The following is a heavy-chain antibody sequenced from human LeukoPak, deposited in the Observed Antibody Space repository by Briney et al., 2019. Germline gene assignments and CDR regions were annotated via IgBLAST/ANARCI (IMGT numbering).Heavy chain of an antibody. J-gene: IGHJ3*02. CDR1: GFTFDDYA. CDR2: ISWNSGSI. V-gene: IGHV3-9*01. CDR3: AKATAAAVSEGDAFDI. Sequence: GGSLRLSCAASGFTFDDYAMHWVRQAPGKGLEWVSGISWNSGSIGYADSVKGRFTISRDNAKNSLYLQMNSLRAEDTALYYCAKATAAAVSEGDAFDIWGQGTMVTVSS. D-gene: IGHD6-13*01.